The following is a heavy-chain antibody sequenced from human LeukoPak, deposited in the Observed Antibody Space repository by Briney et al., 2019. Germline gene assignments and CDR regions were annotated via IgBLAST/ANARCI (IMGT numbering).Heavy chain of an antibody. CDR2: INHSGST. J-gene: IGHJ6*03. D-gene: IGHD3-22*01. CDR3: ARKVRYYDSSGYYYYYYMDV. CDR1: GFTFNNYA. V-gene: IGHV4-34*01. Sequence: GSLRLSCAASGFTFNNYAMSWVRQAPGKGLEWIGEINHSGSTNYNPSLKSRVTISVDTSKNQFSLKLSSVTAADTAVYYCARKVRYYDSSGYYYYYYMDVWGKGTTVTISS.